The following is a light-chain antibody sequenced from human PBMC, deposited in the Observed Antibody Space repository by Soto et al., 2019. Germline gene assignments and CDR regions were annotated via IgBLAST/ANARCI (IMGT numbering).Light chain of an antibody. V-gene: IGLV2-14*03. CDR1: SSDVGEYTY. J-gene: IGLJ1*01. CDR2: DVS. CDR3: SAYTTRIALYV. Sequence: QSALTQPASVSGSPGQSITISCTEISSDVGEYTYVSWYQQHPGTAPKLIIYDVSNRPSGVSNRFSGSKSGSTASLTISGLQAEDEADYYCSAYTTRIALYVFGAGTKVTVL.